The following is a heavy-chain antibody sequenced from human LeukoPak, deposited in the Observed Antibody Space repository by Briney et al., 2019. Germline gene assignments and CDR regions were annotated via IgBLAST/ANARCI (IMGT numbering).Heavy chain of an antibody. V-gene: IGHV4-34*01. CDR1: GGSFSGYY. J-gene: IGHJ4*02. D-gene: IGHD3-22*01. CDR3: ARGRWYYDSSGYPHFDY. Sequence: SETLSLTCAVYGGSFSGYYWSWIRQPPGKGLEWIGEINHSGSTNYNPSLKSRVTISVDTSKNQFSLKLSSVTAADTAVYYCARGRWYYDSSGYPHFDYWGQGTLVTVSS. CDR2: INHSGST.